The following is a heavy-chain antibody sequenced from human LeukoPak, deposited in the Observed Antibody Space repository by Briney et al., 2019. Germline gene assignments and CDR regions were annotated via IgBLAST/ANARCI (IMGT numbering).Heavy chain of an antibody. J-gene: IGHJ4*02. D-gene: IGHD3-10*01. CDR1: GGSISSSNW. V-gene: IGHV4-4*02. CDR3: ARARGEAGIDY. Sequence: PSGTLSLTCAVSGGSISSSNWWSWVRQPPGKGLEWIGEIYHSGSINYNPSLKSRVTLSADTSKNQFSLTVTSVTAADTAVYYCARARGEAGIDYWGQGTLVTVSS. CDR2: IYHSGSI.